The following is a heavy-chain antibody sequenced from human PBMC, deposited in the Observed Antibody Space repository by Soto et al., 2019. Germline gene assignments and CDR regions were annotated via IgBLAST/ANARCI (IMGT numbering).Heavy chain of an antibody. D-gene: IGHD2-2*01. V-gene: IGHV3-7*01. Sequence: EVQLVESGGGLVQPGGSLRLSCAASGFTFSSYWMSWVRQAPGKGLEWVANIKQDGSEKYYVDSVKGRITISRDNAKNTLYLQMNSLRDEDTAVYYCARGRGCSTGCHNFDYWGQGTLVTVSS. CDR3: ARGRGCSTGCHNFDY. CDR1: GFTFSSYW. J-gene: IGHJ4*02. CDR2: IKQDGSEK.